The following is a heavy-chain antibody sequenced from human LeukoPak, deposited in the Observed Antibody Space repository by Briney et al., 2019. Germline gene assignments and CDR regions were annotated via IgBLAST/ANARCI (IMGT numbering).Heavy chain of an antibody. CDR3: AREGTYYYGSGSYGIDY. J-gene: IGHJ4*02. CDR2: IKQDGSEK. V-gene: IGHV3-7*01. D-gene: IGHD3-10*01. Sequence: GGSLRLSCAASGFTFSSYWMSWVRQAPGKGLEWVANIKQDGSEKYYVDSVKGRFTISRDNAKNSLYLQMNSLRAEDTAVYYCAREGTYYYGSGSYGIDYWGQGTLVTVSS. CDR1: GFTFSSYW.